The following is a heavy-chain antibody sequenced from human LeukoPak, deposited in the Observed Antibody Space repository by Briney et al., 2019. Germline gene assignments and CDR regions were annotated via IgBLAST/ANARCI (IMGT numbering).Heavy chain of an antibody. D-gene: IGHD4-17*01. CDR1: GYTFTRYG. CDR2: ISAYNGNT. V-gene: IGHV1-18*01. CDR3: ATARHYGDYDY. Sequence: ASVKVSCKASGYTFTRYGISWVRQAPGQGLEWMGWISAYNGNTNYAQKLQGRVTMTTDTSTSTAYMELRSLRSDDTAVYYCATARHYGDYDYWGQGTLVTVSS. J-gene: IGHJ4*02.